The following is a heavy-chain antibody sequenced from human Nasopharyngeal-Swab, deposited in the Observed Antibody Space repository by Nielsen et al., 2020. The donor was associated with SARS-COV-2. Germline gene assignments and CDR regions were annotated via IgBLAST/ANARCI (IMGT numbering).Heavy chain of an antibody. CDR2: IYYSGST. V-gene: IGHV4-39*01. J-gene: IGHJ4*02. D-gene: IGHD3-9*01. CDR3: ARLIVLRYFDWHYYFDY. CDR1: GGSISSSSYY. Sequence: SETLSLTCTVSGGSISSSSYYWGWIRQPPGKGLEWIGSIYYSGSTYYNQSLKSRVTISVDTSKNPSSLKLSSVTAADTAVYYCARLIVLRYFDWHYYFDYWGQGTLVTVSS.